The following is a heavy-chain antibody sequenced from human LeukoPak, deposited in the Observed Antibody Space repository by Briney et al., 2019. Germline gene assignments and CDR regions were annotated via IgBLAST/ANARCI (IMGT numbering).Heavy chain of an antibody. D-gene: IGHD4-11*01. CDR1: GGSLSGYY. V-gene: IGHV4-34*01. Sequence: SETLSLTCAVYGGSLSGYYWSWIRQPPGKGLEWIGEINHSGSTNYNPSLKSRVTISVDTSKNQFSLKLSSVTAADTAVYYCARGRPISKRYYYYYYYMDVWGKGTTVTVSS. CDR2: INHSGST. J-gene: IGHJ6*03. CDR3: ARGRPISKRYYYYYYYMDV.